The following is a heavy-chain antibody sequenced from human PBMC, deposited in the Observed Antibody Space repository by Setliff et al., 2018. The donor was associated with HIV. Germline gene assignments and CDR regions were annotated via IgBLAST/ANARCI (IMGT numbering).Heavy chain of an antibody. CDR1: GYKFNIFG. CDR2: ISGNNRIT. J-gene: IGHJ3*02. CDR3: ARAGDTTGTTLDAFDI. V-gene: IGHV1-18*01. D-gene: IGHD1-1*01. Sequence: ASVKVSCKTSGYKFNIFGVSWVRQAPGQGLEWMGWISGNNRITYYAQNFQSRVTLTTDTSTSTSNMELSSLRSEDTAVYYCARAGDTTGTTLDAFDIWGQGTMVTVSS.